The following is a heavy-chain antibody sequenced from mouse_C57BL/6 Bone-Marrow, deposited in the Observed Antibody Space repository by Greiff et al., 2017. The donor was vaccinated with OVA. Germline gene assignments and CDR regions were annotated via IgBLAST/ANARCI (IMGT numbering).Heavy chain of an antibody. Sequence: EVKLVESGGDLVKPGGSLKLSCAASGFTYSSYGMSWVRQTPDKRLEWVATISSGGSYTYYPDSVKGRFTISRDNAKNTLYLQMSSLKSEDTAMYYCARLHEYFDVWGTGTTVTVSS. CDR2: ISSGGSYT. V-gene: IGHV5-6*01. J-gene: IGHJ1*03. CDR1: GFTYSSYG. D-gene: IGHD2-12*01. CDR3: ARLHEYFDV.